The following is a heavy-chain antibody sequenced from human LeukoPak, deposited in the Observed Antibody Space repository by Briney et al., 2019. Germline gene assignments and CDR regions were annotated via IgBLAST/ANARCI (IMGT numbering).Heavy chain of an antibody. CDR3: AGVATWPTSLYYYYMDV. Sequence: GASVKVSCKASGGTFSSYAISWVRQAPGQGLEWMGGIIPIFGTANYAQKFQGRVTITADKSTSTAYMELSSLRSEDTAVYYCAGVATWPTSLYYYYMDVWGKGTTVTVSS. CDR1: GGTFSSYA. CDR2: IIPIFGTA. D-gene: IGHD5-12*01. V-gene: IGHV1-69*06. J-gene: IGHJ6*03.